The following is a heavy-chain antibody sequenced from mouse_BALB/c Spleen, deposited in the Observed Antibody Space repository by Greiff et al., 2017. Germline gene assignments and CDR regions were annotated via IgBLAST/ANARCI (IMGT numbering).Heavy chain of an antibody. Sequence: LQESGPELVKPGASVKMSCKASGYTFTSYVMHWVKQKPGQGLEWIGYINPYNDGTKYNEKFKGKATLTSDKSSSTAYMELSSLTSEDSAVYYCASHYYGSSYDAMDYWGQGTSVTVSS. J-gene: IGHJ4*01. V-gene: IGHV1-14*01. CDR1: GYTFTSYV. D-gene: IGHD1-1*01. CDR2: INPYNDGT. CDR3: ASHYYGSSYDAMDY.